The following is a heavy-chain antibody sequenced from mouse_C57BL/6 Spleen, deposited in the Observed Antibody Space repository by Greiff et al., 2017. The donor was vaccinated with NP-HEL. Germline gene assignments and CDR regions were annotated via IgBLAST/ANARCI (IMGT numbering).Heavy chain of an antibody. J-gene: IGHJ1*03. V-gene: IGHV5-12*01. CDR1: GFTFSDYY. Sequence: EVQLVESGGGLVQPGGSLKLSCAASGFTFSDYYMYWVRQTPEKRLEWVAYISNGGGSTYYPDTVKGRFTISRDNAKNTLYLQMSRLKSEDTAMYYCARPLYDWYFDVWGTGTTVTVSS. CDR2: ISNGGGST. CDR3: ARPLYDWYFDV. D-gene: IGHD2-3*01.